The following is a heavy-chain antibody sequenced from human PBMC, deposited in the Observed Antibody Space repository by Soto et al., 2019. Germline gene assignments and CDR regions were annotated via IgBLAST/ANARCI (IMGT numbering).Heavy chain of an antibody. CDR3: ARRGDISAGGYYYYMDV. CDR2: IYYSGST. J-gene: IGHJ6*03. CDR1: GGSISSYY. D-gene: IGHD3-16*01. V-gene: IGHV4-59*01. Sequence: SETLSLTCTVSGGSISSYYWSWIRQPPGKGLEWIGYIYYSGSTNYNPSLKSRVTISVDTSKNQFSLKLSSVTAADTAVYYCARRGDISAGGYYYYMDVWGKGTTVTVSS.